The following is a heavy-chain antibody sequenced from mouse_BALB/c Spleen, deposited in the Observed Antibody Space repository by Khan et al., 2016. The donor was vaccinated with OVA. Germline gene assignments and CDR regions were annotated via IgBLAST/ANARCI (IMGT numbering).Heavy chain of an antibody. V-gene: IGHV1S137*01. CDR3: TEGGEGNRFAY. J-gene: IGHJ3*01. CDR2: ISTYYGHA. Sequence: QVQLQQSGAELVRPGVSVKISCKGSGYTFTDFTMHWVKQSHAMSLEWIGVISTYYGHATYNQKFKDKATMTVDKSSSTAYMELARLTSEDSAIFCCTEGGEGNRFAYWGQGTLVTVSA. CDR1: GYTFTDFT.